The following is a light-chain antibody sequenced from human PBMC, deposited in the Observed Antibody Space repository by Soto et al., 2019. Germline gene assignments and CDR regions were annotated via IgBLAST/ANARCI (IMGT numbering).Light chain of an antibody. V-gene: IGKV4-1*01. CDR2: WSS. CDR1: QIDFFISNNKNY. CDR3: QQYYTLPLT. J-gene: IGKJ4*01. Sequence: IVMTQSPDSLVVPVGERSTINCESSQIDFFISNNKNYLGCYQQKPGQPPPLLLSWSSARESGVPERFSGSGSGTLFTISNNSLQAEDVAVYYCQQYYTLPLTFGGGTKVDIK.